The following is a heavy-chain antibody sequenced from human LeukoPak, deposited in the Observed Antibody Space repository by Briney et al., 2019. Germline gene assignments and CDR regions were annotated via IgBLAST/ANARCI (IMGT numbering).Heavy chain of an antibody. CDR3: AKVGRSYYYGSGSLAYFDY. V-gene: IGHV3-23*01. J-gene: IGHJ4*02. D-gene: IGHD3-10*01. CDR2: ISGSGGST. CDR1: GFTFSSYA. Sequence: GGSLRLSCAASGFTFSSYAMSWVRQAPGKGLEWVSAISGSGGSTYYADSVKGRFTISRDNSKNTLYLQMNSLRAEDTAVYYCAKVGRSYYYGSGSLAYFDYWGQGTLVTVSS.